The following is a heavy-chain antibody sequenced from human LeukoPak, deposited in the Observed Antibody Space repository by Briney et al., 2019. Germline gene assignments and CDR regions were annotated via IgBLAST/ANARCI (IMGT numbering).Heavy chain of an antibody. V-gene: IGHV3-64*01. CDR3: ARDLNGYDPLGY. CDR1: GFTFSSYA. J-gene: IGHJ4*02. D-gene: IGHD5-12*01. CDR2: ISSNGGST. Sequence: PGGSLRLSCAASGFTFSSYAMHWVRQAPGKGLEYVSAISSNGGSTYYANSVKGRFTTSRDNSKNTLYLQMGSLRAEDMAVYYCARDLNGYDPLGYWGQGTLVTVSS.